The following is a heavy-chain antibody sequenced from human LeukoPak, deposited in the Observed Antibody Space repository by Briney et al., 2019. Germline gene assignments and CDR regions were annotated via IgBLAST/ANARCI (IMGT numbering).Heavy chain of an antibody. Sequence: SETLSLTCTVSGGSISSGDYYWSWIRQPPGKGLEWIGYIYYSGSTYYNPSLKSRVTISVDTSKNQFSLKLSSVTAADTAVYYCARVNNWNYIFDYWGQGTLVTVS. D-gene: IGHD1-7*01. J-gene: IGHJ4*02. CDR1: GGSISSGDYY. CDR2: IYYSGST. CDR3: ARVNNWNYIFDY. V-gene: IGHV4-30-4*01.